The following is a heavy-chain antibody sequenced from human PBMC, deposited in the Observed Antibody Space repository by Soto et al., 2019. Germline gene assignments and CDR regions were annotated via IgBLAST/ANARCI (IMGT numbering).Heavy chain of an antibody. CDR1: GFTFSTYG. CDR3: AKDHLPSTVNTTGY. Sequence: QVQLVESGGGVVQPGRSLRLSCAASGFTFSTYGMQWVSQAPGKGLEWVAVISYDGNNKYYADSVKGRFTIARDNSKNPLFLQMDSLRAEDTAVYYCAKDHLPSTVNTTGYWGQGTLVTVSS. CDR2: ISYDGNNK. V-gene: IGHV3-30*18. J-gene: IGHJ4*02. D-gene: IGHD4-17*01.